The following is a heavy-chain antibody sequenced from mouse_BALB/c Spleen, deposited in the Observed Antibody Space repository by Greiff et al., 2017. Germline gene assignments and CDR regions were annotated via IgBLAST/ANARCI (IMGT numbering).Heavy chain of an antibody. J-gene: IGHJ4*01. CDR3: ARSMLGAMDY. V-gene: IGHV5-17*02. CDR1: GFTFSSFG. CDR2: ISSGSSTI. D-gene: IGHD2-3*01. Sequence: EVQVVESGGGLVQPGGSRKLSCAASGFTFSSFGMHWVRQAPEKGLEWVAYISSGSSTIYYADTVKGRFTISRDNPKNTLFLQMTSLRSEDTAMYYCARSMLGAMDYWGQGTSVTVSS.